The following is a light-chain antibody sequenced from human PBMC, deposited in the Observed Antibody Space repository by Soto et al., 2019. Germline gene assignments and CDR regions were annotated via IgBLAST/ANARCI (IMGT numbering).Light chain of an antibody. CDR1: QTISSW. V-gene: IGKV1-5*03. J-gene: IGKJ1*01. CDR3: QRYDSLRT. Sequence: DIQMTQSPSTLSASLGDRVTITCRASQTISSWLAWYQQKPGKAPKLLIYKASTLKSGVPSRFSGSGSGTDFTLTISRLEPEDFAMYYCQRYDSLRTFGQGTKVDI. CDR2: KAS.